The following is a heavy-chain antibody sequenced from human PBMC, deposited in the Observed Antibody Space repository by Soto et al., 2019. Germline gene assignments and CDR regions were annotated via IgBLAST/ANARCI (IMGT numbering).Heavy chain of an antibody. CDR3: ARGTAPVAEVDYYDYGMDV. D-gene: IGHD6-19*01. J-gene: IGHJ6*02. CDR2: IIPIFGTA. CDR1: GGTFSSYA. V-gene: IGHV1-69*01. Sequence: QVQLVQSGAEVKKPGTSVKVSCKASGGTFSSYAISWVRQAPGQGLEWMGGIIPIFGTANYAQKFQGRVTITADESTNTAYMELSSLRSEDTAVDYCARGTAPVAEVDYYDYGMDVWGQGTTVTVSS.